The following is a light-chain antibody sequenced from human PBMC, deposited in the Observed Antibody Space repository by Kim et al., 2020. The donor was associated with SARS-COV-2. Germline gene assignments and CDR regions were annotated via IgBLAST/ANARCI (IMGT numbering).Light chain of an antibody. Sequence: VTISCPGSRSNIGAGYDVHWYQQLPGTAPKLLIYGNSNRPSGVPDRFSGSKSGTSASLAITGLQAEDEADYYCQSYDSSLSAPYVFGTGTKVTVL. CDR3: QSYDSSLSAPYV. J-gene: IGLJ1*01. V-gene: IGLV1-40*01. CDR2: GNS. CDR1: RSNIGAGYD.